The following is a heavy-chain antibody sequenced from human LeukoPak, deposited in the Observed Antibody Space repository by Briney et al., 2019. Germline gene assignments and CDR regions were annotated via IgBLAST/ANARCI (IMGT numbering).Heavy chain of an antibody. V-gene: IGHV3-7*01. D-gene: IGHD6-19*01. CDR3: ARGGVAVAGTWGDY. CDR2: IQQDGSEI. CDR1: GFTFSSYW. J-gene: IGHJ4*02. Sequence: PGGSLRLSCVASGFTFSSYWMGWVRQAPGKGLEWVANIQQDGSEIFYVDSVRGRFTISRDNAKNSLYLQMNSLRAEDTAVYYCARGGVAVAGTWGDYWGQGTLVTVSS.